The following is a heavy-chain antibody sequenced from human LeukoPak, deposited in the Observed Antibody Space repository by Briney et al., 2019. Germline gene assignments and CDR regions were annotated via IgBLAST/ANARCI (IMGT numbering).Heavy chain of an antibody. J-gene: IGHJ4*02. Sequence: SETLSLTCTVSGGSISSSTYYRGWIRQPPGKGLEWIGSIYYSGSTYYNPSLKSRVTISVDTSKNQFSLKLSSVTAADTAVYYCARHARILDYWGQGILVTVSS. CDR3: ARHARILDY. CDR1: GGSISSSTYY. D-gene: IGHD2-8*02. CDR2: IYYSGST. V-gene: IGHV4-39*01.